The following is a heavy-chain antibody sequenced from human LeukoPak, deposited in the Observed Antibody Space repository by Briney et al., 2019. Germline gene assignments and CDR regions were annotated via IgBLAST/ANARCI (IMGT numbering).Heavy chain of an antibody. D-gene: IGHD6-19*01. CDR2: IRYDGSNK. Sequence: GGSLRLSCAASGFTFSSYGMHWVRQAPGKGLEWVAFIRYDGSNKYYADSVKGRFTISRDNSKNTLYLQLNSLTTEDTAVYYCARGGGESSSGQLFDYWGQGTLVTVSS. V-gene: IGHV3-30*02. CDR3: ARGGGESSSGQLFDY. CDR1: GFTFSSYG. J-gene: IGHJ4*02.